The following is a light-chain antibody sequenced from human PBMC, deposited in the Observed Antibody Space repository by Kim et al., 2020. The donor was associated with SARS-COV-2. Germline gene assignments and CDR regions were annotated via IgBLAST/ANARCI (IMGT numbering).Light chain of an antibody. CDR1: QSVLYSSNNKNY. J-gene: IGKJ3*01. CDR2: WAS. CDR3: QQYYSTPPS. Sequence: VTINCKSSQSVLYSSNNKNYLAWYQQKPGQPPKLLIYWASTRESGVPDRFSGSGSGTDFTLTISSLQAEDVAVYYCQQYYSTPPSFGPGTKVDIK. V-gene: IGKV4-1*01.